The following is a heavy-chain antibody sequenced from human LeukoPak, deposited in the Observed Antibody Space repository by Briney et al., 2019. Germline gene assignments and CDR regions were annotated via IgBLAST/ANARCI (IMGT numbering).Heavy chain of an antibody. CDR1: GFTFSTYS. D-gene: IGHD6-19*01. CDR3: ARDRGTGWAIDY. V-gene: IGHV3-48*02. J-gene: IGHJ4*02. Sequence: PGGSLRLSCAASGFTFSTYSMIWVRQAPGKGLEWISYITGSSRTIYYADSVKGRFTISRDKAKNSLFLQMSSLRDDDTAIYYCARDRGTGWAIDYWGQGTLVTVSS. CDR2: ITGSSRTI.